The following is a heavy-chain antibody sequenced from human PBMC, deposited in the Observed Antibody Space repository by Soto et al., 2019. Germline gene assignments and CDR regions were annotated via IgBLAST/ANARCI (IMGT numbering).Heavy chain of an antibody. CDR1: GFTFSSYS. CDR2: ISSSSSYI. D-gene: IGHD3-3*01. CDR3: ARGSYDFWSGYYYYYGMDA. Sequence: XGSLRLSCAASGFTFSSYSMNWVRQAPGKGLDWVSSISSSSSYIYYADSVKGRFTISRDNAKNSLYLQMNSLRVEDTAVYYCARGSYDFWSGYYYYYGMDAWGQGTTVTVSS. V-gene: IGHV3-21*01. J-gene: IGHJ6*02.